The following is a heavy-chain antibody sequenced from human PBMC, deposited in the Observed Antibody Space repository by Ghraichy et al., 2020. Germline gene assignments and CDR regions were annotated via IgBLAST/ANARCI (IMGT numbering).Heavy chain of an antibody. CDR1: GFTFSGST. CDR3: ASDSSTFSS. Sequence: GGSLRLSCGASGFTFSGSTVSWVRQAPGKGLEWVSSITSPSNTIYYAASVNGRFTISRDNAKNSLFLQRNMLRDEATAVYYCASDSSTFSSWGQGTLGPDSS. J-gene: IGHJ5*02. V-gene: IGHV3-48*02. CDR2: ITSPSNTI. D-gene: IGHD2-2*01.